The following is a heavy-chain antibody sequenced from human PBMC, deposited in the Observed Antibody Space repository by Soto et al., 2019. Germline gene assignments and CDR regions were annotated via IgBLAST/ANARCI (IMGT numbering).Heavy chain of an antibody. CDR2: IYYSGST. D-gene: IGHD3-10*01. CDR3: ARDLGSGSYYSNWFDP. V-gene: IGHV4-31*03. Sequence: SKTLSLTCTVSGGSISSGGYYWSWIRQHPGKGLEWIGYIYYSGSTYYNPSLKSRVTISVDTSKNQFSLKLSSVTAADTAVYYCARDLGSGSYYSNWFDPWGQGTLVTVSS. J-gene: IGHJ5*02. CDR1: GGSISSGGYY.